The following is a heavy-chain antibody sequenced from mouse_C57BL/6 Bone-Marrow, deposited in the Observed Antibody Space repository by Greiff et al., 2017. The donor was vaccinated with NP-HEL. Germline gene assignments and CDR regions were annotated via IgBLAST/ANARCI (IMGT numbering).Heavy chain of an antibody. CDR3: AICNYIDY. Sequence: QVQLQQSGAELARPGASVKMSCKASGYTFTSYTMHWVKQRPGQGLEWIGYINPSSGYTKYNQKFKDKATLTADKSSSTAYMQLSSLTSEYSAVYYCAICNYIDYWGQGTTLTVSS. J-gene: IGHJ2*01. V-gene: IGHV1-4*01. D-gene: IGHD6-5*01. CDR1: GYTFTSYT. CDR2: INPSSGYT.